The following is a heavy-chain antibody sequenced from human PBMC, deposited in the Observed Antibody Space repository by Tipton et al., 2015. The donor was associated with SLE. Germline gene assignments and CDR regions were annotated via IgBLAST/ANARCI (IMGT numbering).Heavy chain of an antibody. CDR2: IWYDGSNK. J-gene: IGHJ3*02. CDR3: ARDWTSRGAFDI. CDR1: GFTFSSYG. Sequence: SLRLSCAASGFTFSSYGMHWVRQAPGKGLEWVAVIWYDGSNKYYADSVKGRFTISRDNSKSTLYLQMNSLRAEDTAVYYCARDWTSRGAFDIWGQGTMVTVSS. V-gene: IGHV3-33*01. D-gene: IGHD3/OR15-3a*01.